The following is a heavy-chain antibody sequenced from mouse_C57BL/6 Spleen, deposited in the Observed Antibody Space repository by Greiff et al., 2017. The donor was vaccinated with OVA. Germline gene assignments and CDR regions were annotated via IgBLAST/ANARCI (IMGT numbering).Heavy chain of an antibody. V-gene: IGHV1-53*01. D-gene: IGHD2-1*01. J-gene: IGHJ3*01. Sequence: QVQLQQPGTELVKPGASVKLSCKASGYTFTSYWMHWVKQRPGPGLEWIGNINPSNGGTNYNEKFQSKATLTVAKSSSTAYMQLSSLTSEDSAVYYGAREGSSIYYGNYPFAYWGQGTLVTVSA. CDR3: AREGSSIYYGNYPFAY. CDR1: GYTFTSYW. CDR2: INPSNGGT.